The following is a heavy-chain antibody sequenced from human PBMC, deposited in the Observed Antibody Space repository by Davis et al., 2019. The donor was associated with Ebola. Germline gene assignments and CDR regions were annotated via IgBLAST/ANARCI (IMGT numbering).Heavy chain of an antibody. D-gene: IGHD1-26*01. Sequence: GESLKISCAASGFTFSSYSMNWVRQAPGKGLEWVSSISSSSSYIYYADSVKGRFTIFRDNAKNSLYLQMNSLRAEDTAVYYCARDEEGIVGATTWGDRFDYWGQGTLVTVSS. J-gene: IGHJ4*02. CDR1: GFTFSSYS. V-gene: IGHV3-21*01. CDR2: ISSSSSYI. CDR3: ARDEEGIVGATTWGDRFDY.